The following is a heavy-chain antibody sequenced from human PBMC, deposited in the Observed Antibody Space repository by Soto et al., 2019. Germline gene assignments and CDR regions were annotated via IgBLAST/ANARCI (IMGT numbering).Heavy chain of an antibody. Sequence: SETLSLTCGAYGGSFRNYDWIWVRQPPGKGLEWIGEVNHRGEATYNPSLQSRVSISLDTSNNHFSLKMTSVTAADTAIYFCARAERFTRSGFEVWGKGNKVIVSA. CDR1: GGSFRNYD. D-gene: IGHD3-10*01. J-gene: IGHJ6*04. CDR3: ARAERFTRSGFEV. CDR2: VNHRGEA. V-gene: IGHV4-34*01.